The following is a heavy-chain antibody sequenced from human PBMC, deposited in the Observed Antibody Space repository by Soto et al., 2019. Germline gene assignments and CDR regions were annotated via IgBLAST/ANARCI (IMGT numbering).Heavy chain of an antibody. CDR3: ARPSVSATLPMACDS. V-gene: IGHV3-33*01. J-gene: IGHJ4*02. D-gene: IGHD2-21*02. Sequence: GGSLRLSCAASGFTFNTYGMHWVRQAPGKGLEWVAVIWYDGSEEYYADSVKGRFTISRDNSKNTLFLQMNSLRAEDTAVYYCARPSVSATLPMACDSWGQGTLVTVSS. CDR1: GFTFNTYG. CDR2: IWYDGSEE.